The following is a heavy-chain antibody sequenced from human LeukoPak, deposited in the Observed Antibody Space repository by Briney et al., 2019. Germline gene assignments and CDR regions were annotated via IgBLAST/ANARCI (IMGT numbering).Heavy chain of an antibody. CDR1: GFPFSSYA. J-gene: IGHJ4*02. CDR2: IWFDGGKI. D-gene: IGHD5-12*01. Sequence: PGRSLRLSCAASGFPFSSYAIHWLRQAPGKGLEWVAVIWFDGGKIYYADSVKGRFTISRDNSKNTVFLQMNSLRVEDTAVYYCARAEYVDYFFDYWGQGTLVTVSS. V-gene: IGHV3-33*01. CDR3: ARAEYVDYFFDY.